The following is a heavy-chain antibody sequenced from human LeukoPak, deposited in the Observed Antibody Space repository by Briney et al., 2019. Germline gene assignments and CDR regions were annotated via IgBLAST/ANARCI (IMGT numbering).Heavy chain of an antibody. CDR3: ARGMVDYFYYMDV. V-gene: IGHV4-61*09. CDR1: GGSISSGSYY. D-gene: IGHD3-10*01. J-gene: IGHJ6*03. CDR2: IYTSGST. Sequence: SQTLSLTCTVSGGSISSGSYYWSWIRQPAGKGLEWIGHIYTSGSTNYNPSLKSRVTISVDTSKNQFSLKLSSVTAADTAVYYCARGMVDYFYYMDVWGKGTTVTVSS.